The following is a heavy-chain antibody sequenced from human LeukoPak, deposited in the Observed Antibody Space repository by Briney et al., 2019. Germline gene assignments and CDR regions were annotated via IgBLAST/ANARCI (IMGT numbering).Heavy chain of an antibody. V-gene: IGHV1-69*13. D-gene: IGHD1-26*01. CDR3: ARYSGSHFAL. CDR1: GGTFSSYA. Sequence: ASVKVSCKASGGTFSSYAISWVRQAPGQGLEWMGGIIPIFGTANYAQKFQGRVTTTADESTSTAYMELSSLRSEDTAVYYCARYSGSHFALWGQGTMVTVSS. J-gene: IGHJ3*01. CDR2: IIPIFGTA.